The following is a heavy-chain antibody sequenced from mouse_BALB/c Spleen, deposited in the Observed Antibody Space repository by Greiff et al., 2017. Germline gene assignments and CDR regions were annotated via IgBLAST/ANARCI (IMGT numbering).Heavy chain of an antibody. V-gene: IGHV5-6-5*01. CDR2: ISSGGST. CDR1: GFTFSSYA. J-gene: IGHJ2*01. Sequence: EVKVVESGGGLVKPGGSLKLSCAASGFTFSSYAMSWVRQTPEKRLEWVASISSGGSTYYPDSVKGRFTISRDNARNILYLQMSSLRSEDTAMYYCARWGLRYYFDYWGQGTTLTVSS. CDR3: ARWGLRYYFDY. D-gene: IGHD2-4*01.